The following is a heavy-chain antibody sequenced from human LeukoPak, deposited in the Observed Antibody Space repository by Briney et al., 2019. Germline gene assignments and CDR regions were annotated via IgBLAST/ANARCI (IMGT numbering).Heavy chain of an antibody. CDR3: ARGTATEDYYYYYMDV. CDR2: IKQDGSEK. Sequence: GGSLRLSCAASGFTFSSYWMSWVRQAPGKGLEWVANIKQDGSEKYYVDSVKGRFTISRDNAKNSLYLQMNSLRAEDTAVYYCARGTATEDYYYYYMDVWGKGTTVTVSS. J-gene: IGHJ6*03. D-gene: IGHD4-17*01. V-gene: IGHV3-7*01. CDR1: GFTFSSYW.